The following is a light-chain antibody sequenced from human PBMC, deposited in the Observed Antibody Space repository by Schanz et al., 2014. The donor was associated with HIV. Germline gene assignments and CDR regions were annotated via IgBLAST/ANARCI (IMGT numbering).Light chain of an antibody. V-gene: IGLV1-40*01. CDR2: GNN. J-gene: IGLJ3*02. Sequence: QSVLTQPPSVSGAPGQRVTISCTGSSSNIGARYDVHWYQQIPGKAPKLLIYGNNNRPSGVPDRFSGSKSGTSASLAISGLRSDDEAEFYCAAWDDSLSGPVFGGGTQLTVL. CDR3: AAWDDSLSGPV. CDR1: SSNIGARYD.